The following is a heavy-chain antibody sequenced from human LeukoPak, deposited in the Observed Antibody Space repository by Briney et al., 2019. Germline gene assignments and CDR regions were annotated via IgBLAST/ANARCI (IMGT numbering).Heavy chain of an antibody. Sequence: PGESLRLSCEASGFTFNNYAMNWVRQAPGRGLEWVSVIGASGTNTHYAASVKGRFTISRDNSKNTLYLQMSSLRVEDAALYYCAKSFDFWGQGILVTVSS. CDR3: AKSFDF. CDR1: GFTFNNYA. CDR2: IGASGTNT. J-gene: IGHJ4*02. V-gene: IGHV3-23*01.